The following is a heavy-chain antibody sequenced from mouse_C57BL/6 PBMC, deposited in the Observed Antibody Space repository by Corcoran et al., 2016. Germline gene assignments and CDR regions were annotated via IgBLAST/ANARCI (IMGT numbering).Heavy chain of an antibody. V-gene: IGHV1-26*01. Sequence: EVQLQQSGPELVKPGASVKISCKASGYTFTDYYMNWVKQSHGKSLEWIGDINPNNGGTSYNQKFKGKATLTVDKSSSTAYMELRSLTSEDSAVYYCARGYYYGSSGYWGQGTTLTVSS. CDR1: GYTFTDYY. CDR2: INPNNGGT. J-gene: IGHJ2*01. CDR3: ARGYYYGSSGY. D-gene: IGHD1-1*01.